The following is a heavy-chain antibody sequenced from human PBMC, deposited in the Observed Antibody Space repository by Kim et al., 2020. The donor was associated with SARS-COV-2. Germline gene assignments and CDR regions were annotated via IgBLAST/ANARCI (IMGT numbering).Heavy chain of an antibody. CDR1: GFTLSNYW. Sequence: GGSLRLSCAASGFTLSNYWMHWVRQAPGKGLVWVSRINGDGSSTSYADSVKGRFTISRDNAKNTLYLQMNSLRAEDTAVYYCARRADDGTYYYFDYWGQGALVTVSS. CDR2: INGDGSST. CDR3: ARRADDGTYYYFDY. D-gene: IGHD3-22*01. V-gene: IGHV3-74*01. J-gene: IGHJ4*02.